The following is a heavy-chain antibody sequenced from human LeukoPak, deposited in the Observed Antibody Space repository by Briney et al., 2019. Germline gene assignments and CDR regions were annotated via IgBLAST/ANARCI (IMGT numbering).Heavy chain of an antibody. V-gene: IGHV4-4*08. CDR2: IYSNGIT. D-gene: IGHD3-22*01. CDR3: ARRAYYDSSGYYPASGYFAL. Sequence: PSETLSLTCTVSGDSIFSYDWNWIRQPPGKGLEWIGYIYSNGITSYDPSLRSRGTISIATSKNQFSLRLRSVTAADTAIYYCARRAYYDSSGYYPASGYFALWGRGTLVTVSS. J-gene: IGHJ2*01. CDR1: GDSIFSYD.